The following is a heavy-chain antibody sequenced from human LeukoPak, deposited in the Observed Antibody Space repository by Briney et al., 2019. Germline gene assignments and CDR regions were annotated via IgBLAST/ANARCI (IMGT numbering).Heavy chain of an antibody. CDR3: TASYGDLAPGRVFDY. D-gene: IGHD4-17*01. J-gene: IGHJ4*02. CDR1: GGTFSSYA. CDR2: IIPIFGTA. V-gene: IGHV1-69*13. Sequence: ASVKVSCKASGGTFSSYAISWVRQAPGQGLEWMGGIIPIFGTANYAQKFQGRVTITADESTSTAYMELSSLRSEDTAVYYCTASYGDLAPGRVFDYWGQGTLATVSS.